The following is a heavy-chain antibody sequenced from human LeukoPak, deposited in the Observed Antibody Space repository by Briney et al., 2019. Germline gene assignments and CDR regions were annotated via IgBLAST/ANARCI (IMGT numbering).Heavy chain of an antibody. D-gene: IGHD6-6*01. V-gene: IGHV3-66*01. Sequence: GGPLRLSCAVSGVTVGNNYMNWVRQAPGKGLEWVSLIYSGGGTHYADSVKGRFTISRDNSKNTLYLQMNSLRVDDTAVYYCARDPPAVAANTYGWGQGTLVTVSS. CDR2: IYSGGGT. CDR3: ARDPPAVAANTYG. J-gene: IGHJ4*02. CDR1: GVTVGNNY.